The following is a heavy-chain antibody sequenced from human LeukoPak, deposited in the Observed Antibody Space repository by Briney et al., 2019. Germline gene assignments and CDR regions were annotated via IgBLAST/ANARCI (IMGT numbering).Heavy chain of an antibody. Sequence: GGSLRLSCAASKFTFSHYGMHWVRQAPGKGLEWVAVVFNDGSNQYYADSVKGRFTVSRDNSQNMLYLQMNSLRPEDTAVYYCAKDAERGFDYSNSLQKWGQGTRVTVSS. J-gene: IGHJ4*02. D-gene: IGHD4-11*01. CDR1: KFTFSHYG. CDR3: AKDAERGFDYSNSLQK. V-gene: IGHV3-33*03. CDR2: VFNDGSNQ.